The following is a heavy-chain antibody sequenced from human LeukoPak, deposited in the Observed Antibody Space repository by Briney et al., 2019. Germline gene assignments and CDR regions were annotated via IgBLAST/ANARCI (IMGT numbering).Heavy chain of an antibody. CDR2: ISYDGSNK. CDR1: GFTFSSYA. Sequence: PGGSLRLSCAASGFTFSSYAMHWVRQAPGKGLEWVAVISYDGSNKYYAGSVKGRFTISRDNSKNTLYLQMNSLRAEDTAVYYCARGEYYFDYWGQGTLVTVSS. CDR3: ARGEYYFDY. J-gene: IGHJ4*02. V-gene: IGHV3-30-3*01.